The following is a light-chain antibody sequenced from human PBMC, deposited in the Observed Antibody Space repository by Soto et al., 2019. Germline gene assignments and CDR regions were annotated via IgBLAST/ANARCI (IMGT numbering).Light chain of an antibody. Sequence: DIQMTQSPSSLSASVGDRVTITCRASQGISNYLAWYQKKPGKVPKLLIYAASTLQSGAPSRFSGSGSGTDFTLTISSLQPEDVATYYCQKYNSALWTFGQGTKVEIK. J-gene: IGKJ1*01. CDR2: AAS. V-gene: IGKV1-27*01. CDR3: QKYNSALWT. CDR1: QGISNY.